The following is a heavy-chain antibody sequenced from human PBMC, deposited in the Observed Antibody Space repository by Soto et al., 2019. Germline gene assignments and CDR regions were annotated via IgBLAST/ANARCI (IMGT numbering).Heavy chain of an antibody. J-gene: IGHJ6*02. D-gene: IGHD2-2*01. V-gene: IGHV1-2*04. CDR3: AAGVGYCSSTSCPKLNYYYYGMDV. CDR2: INPNSGGT. CDR1: GYTFTGYY. Sequence: QVQLVQSGAEVKKPGASVKVSCKASGYTFTGYYMHWVRQAPGQGLEWMGWINPNSGGTNYAQKFQGWVTMTRDTSISTAYVELRRLRSDDTAVYYCAAGVGYCSSTSCPKLNYYYYGMDVWGQGTTVTVSS.